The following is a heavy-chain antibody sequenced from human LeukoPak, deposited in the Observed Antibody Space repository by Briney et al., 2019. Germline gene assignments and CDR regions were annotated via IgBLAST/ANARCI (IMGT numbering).Heavy chain of an antibody. D-gene: IGHD6-13*01. CDR1: GFTVSSNY. J-gene: IGHJ4*02. V-gene: IGHV3-53*04. CDR2: IYSGGST. CDR3: ARALSSSWYGGYYFDY. Sequence: GGSLRLSCAASGFTVSSNYMSWVRQAPGKGLEWVSVIYSGGSTYYADSVEGRLTISRHNSKNTLYLQMNSLRAEDTAVYYCARALSSSWYGGYYFDYWGQGTLVTVSS.